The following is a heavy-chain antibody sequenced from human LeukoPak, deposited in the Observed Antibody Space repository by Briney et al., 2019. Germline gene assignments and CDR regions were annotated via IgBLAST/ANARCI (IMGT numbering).Heavy chain of an antibody. J-gene: IGHJ6*03. CDR3: ARSGRGVDSFYMDV. CDR1: GFTFSQYW. Sequence: GGSLRLSCAASGFTFSQYWMSWVRQAPGKGLEWVANIKHDGSEKQDGSEKNYVDSVKGRFTISRDNAKNSLYLQMNSLRAEDTAVYYCARSGRGVDSFYMDVWGKGTTVTVPS. V-gene: IGHV3-7*01. CDR2: IKHDGSEKQDGSEK. D-gene: IGHD3-10*01.